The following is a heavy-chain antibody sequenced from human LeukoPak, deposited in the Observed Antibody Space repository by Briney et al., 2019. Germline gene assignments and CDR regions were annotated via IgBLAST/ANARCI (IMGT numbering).Heavy chain of an antibody. Sequence: SETLSLTCTVSGGSISSYYWSWIRQPPGKGLEWIGYIYYSGSTNYNPSLKSRVTISVDTSKNQFSLKLSSVTAADTAVYYCAGAQSFRYWGQGTLVTVSS. J-gene: IGHJ4*02. D-gene: IGHD1-26*01. V-gene: IGHV4-59*01. CDR3: AGAQSFRY. CDR1: GGSISSYY. CDR2: IYYSGST.